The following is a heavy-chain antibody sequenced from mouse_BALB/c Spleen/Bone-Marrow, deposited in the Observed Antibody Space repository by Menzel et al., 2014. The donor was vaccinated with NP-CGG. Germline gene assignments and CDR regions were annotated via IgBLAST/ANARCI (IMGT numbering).Heavy chain of an antibody. J-gene: IGHJ2*01. D-gene: IGHD2-14*01. Sequence: EVHLVESGGGLVKPGGSLKLSCAASGFTFSSCAMSWVRQTPEKRLEWVATINSGGSYTYCLDSVKGRFTISRDNAKNTLYLQMSSLRSKDTAMYYCARAGRYDGNFDYWGQGTTLTVSS. CDR3: ARAGRYDGNFDY. V-gene: IGHV5-9-3*01. CDR2: INSGGSYT. CDR1: GFTFSSCA.